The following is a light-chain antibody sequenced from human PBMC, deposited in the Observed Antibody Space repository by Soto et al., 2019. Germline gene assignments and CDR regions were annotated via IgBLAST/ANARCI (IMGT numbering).Light chain of an antibody. CDR2: DAS. CDR3: QQRGNWPVT. CDR1: QSVGSY. Sequence: EIVLTQSPATLSLSPGERATLSCRASQSVGSYFAWYQQKPGQAPRLLIYDASNRATGIPARFSGSGSGTDFTLTISSLATDDFAVYYCQQRGNWPVTFGQGTRVDIK. J-gene: IGKJ1*01. V-gene: IGKV3-11*01.